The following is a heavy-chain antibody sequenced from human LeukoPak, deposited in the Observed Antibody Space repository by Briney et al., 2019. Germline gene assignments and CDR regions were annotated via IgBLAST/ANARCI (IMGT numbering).Heavy chain of an antibody. J-gene: IGHJ4*02. V-gene: IGHV3-30*18. CDR1: GFTFNTYA. Sequence: GGSLRLSCAASGFTFNTYAMEWVRQAPGKGLDWVAVISYDGSNKYYADSVKGRFSISRDNSKDTLYLQMNSLRAEDTAVYYCAKDRLASGSSWTFDSWGQGTLVTVSS. D-gene: IGHD6-13*01. CDR3: AKDRLASGSSWTFDS. CDR2: ISYDGSNK.